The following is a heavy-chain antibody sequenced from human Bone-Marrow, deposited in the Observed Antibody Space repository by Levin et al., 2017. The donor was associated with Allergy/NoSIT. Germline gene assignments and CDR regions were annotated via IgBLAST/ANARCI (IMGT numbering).Heavy chain of an antibody. Sequence: GGSLRLSCAASGFTFSSYEMNWVRQAPGKGLEWVSYISSSGSTIYYADSVKGRFTISRDNAKNSLYLQMNSLRAEDTAVYYCASPYPSTGYSSSGYLGYWGQGTLVTVSS. CDR3: ASPYPSTGYSSSGYLGY. CDR2: ISSSGSTI. CDR1: GFTFSSYE. D-gene: IGHD6-13*01. J-gene: IGHJ4*02. V-gene: IGHV3-48*03.